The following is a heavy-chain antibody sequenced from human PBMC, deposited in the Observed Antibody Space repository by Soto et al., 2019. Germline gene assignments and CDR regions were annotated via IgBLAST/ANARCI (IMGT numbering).Heavy chain of an antibody. J-gene: IGHJ4*02. Sequence: QVQLVESGGGVVQPGRSLRLSCAASGFTFSSYGMHWVRQAPGKGLEWVAVISYDGSNKYYADSVKGRFTISRDNSKNTLYLQMNSLRAEDTAVYYCAKDSCWYGALSEWGQGTLVTVSS. D-gene: IGHD6-13*01. CDR1: GFTFSSYG. CDR3: AKDSCWYGALSE. V-gene: IGHV3-30*18. CDR2: ISYDGSNK.